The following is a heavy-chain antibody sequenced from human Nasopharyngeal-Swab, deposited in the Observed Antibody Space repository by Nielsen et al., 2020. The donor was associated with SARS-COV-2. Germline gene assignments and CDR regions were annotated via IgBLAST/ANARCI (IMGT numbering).Heavy chain of an antibody. CDR2: INHSGNT. CDR3: ARGSLRRYCSSTSCYASSWFDP. D-gene: IGHD2-2*01. J-gene: IGHJ5*02. Sequence: WIRQPPGKGLEWIGEINHSGNTTYNPSLKSRVTISVDTSKNQFSLKLSSVTAADTAVYYCARGSLRRYCSSTSCYASSWFDPWGLGTLVTVSS. V-gene: IGHV4-34*01.